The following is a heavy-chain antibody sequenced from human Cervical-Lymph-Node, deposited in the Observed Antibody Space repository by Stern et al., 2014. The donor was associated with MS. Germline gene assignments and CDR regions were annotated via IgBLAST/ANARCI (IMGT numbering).Heavy chain of an antibody. CDR1: GYGFTNYD. CDR2: MNPNSGST. Sequence: VQLVESGAEVKKPGASVKVSCKASGYGFTNYDIHWVAQATGQGLEWMGWMNPNSGSTGYAQKFQGRITMTRDTSTDTASMELSSLTSEDTAMYYCAREKGLDTYKWFHPWGQGTQVTVSS. CDR3: AREKGLDTYKWFHP. V-gene: IGHV1-8*01. J-gene: IGHJ5*02.